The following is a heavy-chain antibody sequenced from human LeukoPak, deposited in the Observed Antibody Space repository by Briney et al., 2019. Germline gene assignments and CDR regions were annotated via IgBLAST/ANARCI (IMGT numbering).Heavy chain of an antibody. CDR2: IYSGGST. Sequence: PGGFLRLSCAASGFTFSSNYMSWVRQAPGKGLEWVSVIYSGGSTYYADSVKGRFTISRDNSKNTLYLQMNSLRAEDTAVYYCARGASGWLAIDYWGQGTLVTVSS. V-gene: IGHV3-53*01. J-gene: IGHJ4*02. D-gene: IGHD3-10*01. CDR1: GFTFSSNY. CDR3: ARGASGWLAIDY.